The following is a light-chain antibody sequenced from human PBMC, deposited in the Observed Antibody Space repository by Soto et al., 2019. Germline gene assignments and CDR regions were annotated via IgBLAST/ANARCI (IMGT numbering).Light chain of an antibody. CDR3: QQTYTTPRT. J-gene: IGKJ1*01. CDR1: QSISSY. CDR2: AAS. Sequence: DIQMTQSPSSLSASVGDRVTITCRASQSISSYLNWYQQKLGKAPKLLIYAASNLQSGVPSRFSGSGSMTDFTLTIISLQPEDFATYYCQQTYTTPRTFGHGTKVEIK. V-gene: IGKV1-39*01.